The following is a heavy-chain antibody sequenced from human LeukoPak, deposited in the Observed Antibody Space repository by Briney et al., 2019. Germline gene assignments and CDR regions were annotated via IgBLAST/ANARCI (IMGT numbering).Heavy chain of an antibody. D-gene: IGHD6-6*01. Sequence: SETLSLTCAVYGGSFSGYYWSWIRQPPGKGLEWIGEINHSGSTNYNPSLKSRVTISVDTSKNQFSLKLSSVTAADTAVYYCARRGGSSSSSYFDYWGQETLVTVSS. J-gene: IGHJ4*02. CDR3: ARRGGSSSSSYFDY. CDR2: INHSGST. V-gene: IGHV4-34*01. CDR1: GGSFSGYY.